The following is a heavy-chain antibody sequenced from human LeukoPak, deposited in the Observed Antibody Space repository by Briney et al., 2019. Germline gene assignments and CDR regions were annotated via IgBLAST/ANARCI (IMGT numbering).Heavy chain of an antibody. J-gene: IGHJ4*02. D-gene: IGHD2-15*01. CDR3: AKVGSSVVVAAWFDY. V-gene: IGHV3-23*01. CDR1: GFTFSSYW. Sequence: PGGSLRLSCAASGFTFSSYWMSWVRQAPGKGLEWVSAISGSGDSTYYADSVKGRFTISRDNSKNTLYLQMNSLRAEDTAVYYCAKVGSSVVVAAWFDYWGQGTLVTVSS. CDR2: ISGSGDST.